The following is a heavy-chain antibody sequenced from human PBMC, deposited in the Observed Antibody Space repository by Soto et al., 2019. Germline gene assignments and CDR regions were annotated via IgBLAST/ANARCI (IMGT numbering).Heavy chain of an antibody. V-gene: IGHV1-18*01. J-gene: IGHJ4*02. CDR3: ARVSNSFDY. Sequence: VASVKVSCKAFGYTFTTYGISWVRQAPGQGLEWMGWISPYTGDTNYAQKFQRRVTMSTDTSTSTAYMELRSLTSDDTAVYYCARVSNSFDYWGLGTLVTVSS. CDR1: GYTFTTYG. CDR2: ISPYTGDT.